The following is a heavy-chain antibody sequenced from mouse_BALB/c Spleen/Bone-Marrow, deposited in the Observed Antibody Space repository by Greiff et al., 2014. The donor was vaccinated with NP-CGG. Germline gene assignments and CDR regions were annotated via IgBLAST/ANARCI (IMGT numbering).Heavy chain of an antibody. CDR3: AREGYYGSPFAY. CDR2: INPSTGYT. Sequence: VQLQQSGAELAKPGASVKMSCKASGYTFTSYWMHWVKQRPGQGLEWIGYINPSTGYTEYNQKFKDKATLTADKSSSTAYMQLSSLTSEDSAFYYCAREGYYGSPFAYWGQGTLVTVSA. D-gene: IGHD1-1*01. CDR1: GYTFTSYW. J-gene: IGHJ3*01. V-gene: IGHV1-7*01.